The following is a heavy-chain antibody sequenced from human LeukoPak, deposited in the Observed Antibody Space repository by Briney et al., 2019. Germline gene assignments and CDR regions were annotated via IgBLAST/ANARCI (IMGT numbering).Heavy chain of an antibody. D-gene: IGHD3-10*01. CDR2: IIPILGIA. Sequence: ASVKVSCKASGGTFSRYAISWVRQAPGQGLEWMGRIIPILGIANYAQKFQGRVTITADKSTSTAYMVLSSLRSEDTALYHCAHSISYGSGSLDYWGQGTLVTVSS. CDR3: AHSISYGSGSLDY. CDR1: GGTFSRYA. V-gene: IGHV1-69*04. J-gene: IGHJ4*02.